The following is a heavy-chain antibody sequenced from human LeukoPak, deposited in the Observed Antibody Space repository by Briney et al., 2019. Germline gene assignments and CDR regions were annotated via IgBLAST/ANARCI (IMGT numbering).Heavy chain of an antibody. J-gene: IGHJ3*02. CDR3: AKDLGPDAFDI. V-gene: IGHV3-9*01. Sequence: LSLTCTVSGGSISTYYWSWIRQPPGKGLEWVSGISWNSGSIGYADSVKGRFTISRDNAKNSLYLQMNSLRAEDTALYYCAKDLGPDAFDIWGQGTMVTVSS. CDR2: ISWNSGSI. CDR1: GGSISTYY.